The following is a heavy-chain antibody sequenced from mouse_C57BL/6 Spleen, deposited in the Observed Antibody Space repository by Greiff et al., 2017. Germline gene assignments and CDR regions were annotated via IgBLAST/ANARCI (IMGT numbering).Heavy chain of an antibody. CDR3: TTEGYDYSYAMDY. V-gene: IGHV14-4*01. CDR2: IDPENGDT. J-gene: IGHJ4*01. Sequence: DVHLVESGAELVRPGASVKLSCTASGFNIKDDYMHWVKQRPEQGLEWIGWIDPENGDTEYASKFQGKATITADTSSNTAYLQLSSLTSEDTAVYYCTTEGYDYSYAMDYWGQGTSVTVSS. D-gene: IGHD2-4*01. CDR1: GFNIKDDY.